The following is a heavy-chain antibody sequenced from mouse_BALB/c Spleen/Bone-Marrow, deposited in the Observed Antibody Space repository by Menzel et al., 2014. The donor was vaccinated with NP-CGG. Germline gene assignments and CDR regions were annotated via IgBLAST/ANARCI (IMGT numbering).Heavy chain of an antibody. Sequence: EVQGVESGAELVKPGASVKLSCTASGFNIKDTYMHWVKQRPEQGLEWIGRIDPANGYTNYAPKFQGKATITADTSSNTAYLQLSSLTSEHTDVYYCSSKKNFYAMAYWGQGTSVTVSS. J-gene: IGHJ4*01. V-gene: IGHV14-3*02. CDR2: IDPANGYT. CDR1: GFNIKDTY. CDR3: SSKKNFYAMAY.